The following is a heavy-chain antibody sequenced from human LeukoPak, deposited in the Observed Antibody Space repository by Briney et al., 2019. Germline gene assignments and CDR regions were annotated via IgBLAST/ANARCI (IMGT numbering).Heavy chain of an antibody. J-gene: IGHJ4*02. Sequence: PGGSLRLSCAVSGFTFSSYWMSWVRQAPGKGLEWVANIKQDGSDKYCVDSVKGRFTISRDNAKNSLYLQMNSLRAKDTAVYYCARVRGPYSSGWYYFDYWGQGTLVTVSS. D-gene: IGHD6-19*01. V-gene: IGHV3-7*03. CDR2: IKQDGSDK. CDR3: ARVRGPYSSGWYYFDY. CDR1: GFTFSSYW.